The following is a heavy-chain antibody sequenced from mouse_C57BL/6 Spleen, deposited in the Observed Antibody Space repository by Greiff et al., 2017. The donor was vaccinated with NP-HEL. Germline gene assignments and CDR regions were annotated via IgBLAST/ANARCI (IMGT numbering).Heavy chain of an antibody. J-gene: IGHJ4*01. D-gene: IGHD1-1*01. CDR3: ARIYYGSIYAMDY. V-gene: IGHV1-72*01. Sequence: QVQLQQPGAELVKPGASVKLSCNASGYTFTSYWMHWVKQRPGRGLEWIGRIDPNSGGTKYNEKFKSKATLTVDKPSSTAYMQLSSLTSEDSAVYYCARIYYGSIYAMDYWGQGTSVTVSS. CDR2: IDPNSGGT. CDR1: GYTFTSYW.